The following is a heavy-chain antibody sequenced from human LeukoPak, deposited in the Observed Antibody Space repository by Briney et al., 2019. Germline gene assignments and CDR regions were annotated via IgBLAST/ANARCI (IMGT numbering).Heavy chain of an antibody. CDR3: ARIVDGAFDI. Sequence: SETLSLTCIVSGGSISSYYWSWIRQPPGKGLEWLGYIHYSGSTNYNPSLKSRVTISVDTSKNQFSLKLSSVTAVDTAVYYCARIVDGAFDIWGQGTMVTVSS. D-gene: IGHD1-26*01. CDR1: GGSISSYY. J-gene: IGHJ3*02. CDR2: IHYSGST. V-gene: IGHV4-59*12.